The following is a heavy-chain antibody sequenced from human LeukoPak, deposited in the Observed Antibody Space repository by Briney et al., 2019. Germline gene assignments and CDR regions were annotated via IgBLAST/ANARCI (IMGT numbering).Heavy chain of an antibody. CDR2: IYYSGST. CDR1: GGSISSGDYY. CDR3: ARERKTTGTERWFDP. D-gene: IGHD1-1*01. Sequence: SQTLSLTCTVSGGSISSGDYYWSWVRQHPGKGLEWIGYIYYSGSTYYNPSLKSRVTISVDTSKNQFSLKLSSVTAADTAVYYCARERKTTGTERWFDPWGQGTLVTVSS. J-gene: IGHJ5*02. V-gene: IGHV4-31*03.